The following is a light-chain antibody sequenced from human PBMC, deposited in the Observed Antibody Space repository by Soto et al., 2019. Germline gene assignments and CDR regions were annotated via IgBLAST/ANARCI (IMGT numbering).Light chain of an antibody. J-gene: IGKJ1*01. V-gene: IGKV3-20*01. CDR3: QQYGSSPRT. CDR1: QSVSSSY. Sequence: IVRAHSPRPLSLSPKENTNSSCGASQSVSSSYLAWYQQKPGQAPSLLIYCTSTRATGIPDVFSGSRSGTDFTLTMSRLEPEDFAVYFCQQYGSSPRTFGQGTKVDI. CDR2: CTS.